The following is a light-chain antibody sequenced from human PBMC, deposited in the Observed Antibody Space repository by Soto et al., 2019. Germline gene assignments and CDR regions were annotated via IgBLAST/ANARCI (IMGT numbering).Light chain of an antibody. Sequence: PGERVTLSCRASQSVSSSYFTWSQQKPGQAPRLLIYTASTRATSIPAGFSGSGSGTDFTFTISSLQPEDFAVYYCQQDYNLPGTFEQGTRVEVK. V-gene: IGKV3D-7*01. J-gene: IGKJ1*01. CDR3: QQDYNLPGT. CDR1: QSVSSSY. CDR2: TAS.